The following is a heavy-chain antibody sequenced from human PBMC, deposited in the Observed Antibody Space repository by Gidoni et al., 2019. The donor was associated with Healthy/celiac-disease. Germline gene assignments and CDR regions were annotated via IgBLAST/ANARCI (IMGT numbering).Heavy chain of an antibody. Sequence: EVQLLESGGGLVQPGGSLRLSCAASGFTFSSYAMSWVRQAPGKGLGWVSAISGSGGSTYYADSVKGRFTISRDNSKNTLYLQMNSLRAEDTAVYYCAKVYVWGSYRYSGDYWGQGTLVTVSS. J-gene: IGHJ4*02. V-gene: IGHV3-23*01. CDR1: GFTFSSYA. CDR3: AKVYVWGSYRYSGDY. CDR2: ISGSGGST. D-gene: IGHD3-16*02.